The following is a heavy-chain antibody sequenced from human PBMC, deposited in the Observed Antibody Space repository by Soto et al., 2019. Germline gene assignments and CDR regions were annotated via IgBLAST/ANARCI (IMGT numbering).Heavy chain of an antibody. Sequence: QVQLVESGGGVVQPGRSLRLSCAASGFTFSSYGMHWVRQAPGKGLEWVAVISHDGSNKYYADSVKGRFTISRDNSMNTLYLQMNSLSAEDTAVYYCANDSIYCSSTTCSILYYYYYMDVWGKGTTVTVSS. J-gene: IGHJ6*03. CDR1: GFTFSSYG. CDR2: ISHDGSNK. D-gene: IGHD2-2*01. CDR3: ANDSIYCSSTTCSILYYYYYMDV. V-gene: IGHV3-30*18.